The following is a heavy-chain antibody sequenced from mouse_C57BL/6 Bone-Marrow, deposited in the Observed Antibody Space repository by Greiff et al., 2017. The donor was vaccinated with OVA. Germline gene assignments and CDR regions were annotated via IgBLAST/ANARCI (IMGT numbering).Heavy chain of an antibody. D-gene: IGHD1-1*01. J-gene: IGHJ4*01. CDR3: ARSHYGSTYAMDY. CDR1: GYTFTDYN. V-gene: IGHV1-22*01. CDR2: INPNNGGT. Sequence: EVQLKQSGPELVKPGASVKMSCKASGYTFTDYNMHWVKQSHGKSLEWIGYINPNNGGTSYNQKFKGKATLTVNKSSSTAYMELRSLTSEDSAVYYCARSHYGSTYAMDYWGQGTSVTVSS.